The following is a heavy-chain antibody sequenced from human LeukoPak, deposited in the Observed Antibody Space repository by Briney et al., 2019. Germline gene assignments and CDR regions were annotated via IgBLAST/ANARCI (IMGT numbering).Heavy chain of an antibody. CDR3: ARDGFGPARYSGSYHGFDL. D-gene: IGHD1-26*01. CDR1: GYTFTSYY. Sequence: ASVKVSCKASGYTFTSYYMHWVRQAPGQGLEWMGWINPNSGDTNYAQKLQGSVTMTTDTSISTAYMELSRLRSDDTAVYYCARDGFGPARYSGSYHGFDLWGRGTLVTVSS. CDR2: INPNSGDT. J-gene: IGHJ2*01. V-gene: IGHV1-2*02.